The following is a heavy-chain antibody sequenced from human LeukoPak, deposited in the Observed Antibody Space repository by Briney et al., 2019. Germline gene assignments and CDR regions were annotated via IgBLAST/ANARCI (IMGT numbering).Heavy chain of an antibody. V-gene: IGHV4-34*01. D-gene: IGHD1-26*01. CDR1: GGSFSGYY. J-gene: IGHJ4*02. CDR2: INHSGST. CDR3: ARVRSGSYYY. Sequence: ASETLSLTCAVYGGSFSGYYWSWIRRPPGKGLEWIGEINHSGSTNYNPSLKSRVTISVDTSKNQFSLKLSSVTAADTAVYYCARVRSGSYYYWGQGTLVTVSS.